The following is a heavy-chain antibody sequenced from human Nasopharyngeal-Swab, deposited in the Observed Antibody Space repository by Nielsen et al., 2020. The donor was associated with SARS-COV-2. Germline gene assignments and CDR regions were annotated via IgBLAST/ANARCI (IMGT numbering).Heavy chain of an antibody. J-gene: IGHJ4*02. CDR3: AKAPEAAAGPEPYFDY. CDR2: ISWNSGSI. Sequence: LSLTCAASGFSFDDYAMHWVRPAPGKGLEWVSGISWNSGSICYADSVKGRFTISRDNAKNSLYLHRNSLRAEDTALYYCAKAPEAAAGPEPYFDYWGQGTLVTVSS. V-gene: IGHV3-9*01. CDR1: GFSFDDYA. D-gene: IGHD6-13*01.